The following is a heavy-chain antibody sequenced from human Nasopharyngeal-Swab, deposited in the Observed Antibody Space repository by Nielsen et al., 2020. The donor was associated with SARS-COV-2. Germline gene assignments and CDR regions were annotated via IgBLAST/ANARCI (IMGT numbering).Heavy chain of an antibody. D-gene: IGHD1-26*01. CDR1: GGSLRSSSYY. V-gene: IGHV4-39*01. Sequence: SETPSLTCTVSGGSLRSSSYYWGRIRQPPGKGLEWIGSIYYSGSTYYNPSLKSRVTISVDTSKNQFSLKLSSVTAADTAVYYCASSGSYLGADYWGQGTLVTVSS. J-gene: IGHJ4*02. CDR3: ASSGSYLGADY. CDR2: IYYSGST.